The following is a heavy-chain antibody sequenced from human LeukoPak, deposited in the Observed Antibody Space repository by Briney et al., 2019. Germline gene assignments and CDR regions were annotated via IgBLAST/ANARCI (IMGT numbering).Heavy chain of an antibody. D-gene: IGHD3-10*01. V-gene: IGHV3-33*03. J-gene: IGHJ4*02. Sequence: PGGSLRLSCAASGFTFNNYGMHWVRQAPGKGLEWVAAIWYDGSNKYYADSVKGRFTISRDNSKNTLYVQMNSLRAEDTAVYYCAVGSYYFDYWGQGALVTVSS. CDR3: AVGSYYFDY. CDR2: IWYDGSNK. CDR1: GFTFNNYG.